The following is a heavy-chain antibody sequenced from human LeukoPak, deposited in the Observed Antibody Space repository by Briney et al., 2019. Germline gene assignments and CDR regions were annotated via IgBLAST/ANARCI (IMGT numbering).Heavy chain of an antibody. V-gene: IGHV1-46*01. CDR2: ISPRGGST. CDR1: GYTLTSYY. CDR3: ARGPSITMIRGGQWYYYMDV. Sequence: GASVKVSCKAAGYTLTSYYMHWVGQAAGQGREWMARISPRGGSTFNVQKFQGRVTMTRDTSTNTVYMELSSLRSEDTAVYYCARGPSITMIRGGQWYYYMDVWGKGTTVTISS. J-gene: IGHJ6*03. D-gene: IGHD3-10*01.